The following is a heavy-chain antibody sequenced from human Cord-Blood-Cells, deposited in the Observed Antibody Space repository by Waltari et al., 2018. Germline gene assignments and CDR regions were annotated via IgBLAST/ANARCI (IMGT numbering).Heavy chain of an antibody. Sequence: EVQLVESGGGLIQPGGSLRLSCAASGFTVSSNYMSWVRQAPGKGLEGVSVIYSGGSTYYADSVKGRFTISRDNSKNTLYLQMNSLRAEDTAVYYCARAEFSSGWYFDYWGQGTLVTVSS. CDR3: ARAEFSSGWYFDY. V-gene: IGHV3-53*01. CDR1: GFTVSSNY. D-gene: IGHD6-19*01. CDR2: IYSGGST. J-gene: IGHJ4*02.